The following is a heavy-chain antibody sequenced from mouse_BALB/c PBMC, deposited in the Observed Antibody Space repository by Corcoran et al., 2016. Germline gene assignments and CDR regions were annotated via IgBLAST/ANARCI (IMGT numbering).Heavy chain of an antibody. D-gene: IGHD2-4*01. Sequence: EVQLQQSGPELVKPGASVKMSCKASGYTFTDYYMQWVKQSHGKSLEWIGDINPNNGGTSYNQKFKGKATLTVDKSSSTAYMQLNSLTSDDSAVYYCAREKGIGTMITTGYAMDYWGQGTSVTVSS. CDR3: AREKGIGTMITTGYAMDY. J-gene: IGHJ4*01. V-gene: IGHV1-26*01. CDR1: GYTFTDYY. CDR2: INPNNGGT.